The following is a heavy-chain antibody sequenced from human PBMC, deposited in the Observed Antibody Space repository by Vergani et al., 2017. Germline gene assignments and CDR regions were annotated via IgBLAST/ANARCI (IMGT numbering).Heavy chain of an antibody. J-gene: IGHJ4*02. V-gene: IGHV3-33*01. D-gene: IGHD3-22*01. CDR1: GFSFSSFG. CDR2: IHYDGSHE. CDR3: ASDNVPCYYDSSGYCDY. Sequence: VQLVESGGGVVQPGRSLRLSCAASGFSFSSFGFHWVRQAPGKGLEWVAFIHYDGSHEYYIDSVKGRFTISRDNSKNTLILQMNGLRAEDTAVYYCASDNVPCYYDSSGYCDYWVQGTLVTVSS.